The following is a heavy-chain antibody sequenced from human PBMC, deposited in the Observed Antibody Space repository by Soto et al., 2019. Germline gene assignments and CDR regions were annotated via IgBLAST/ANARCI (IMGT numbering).Heavy chain of an antibody. CDR1: GFTFSSYS. CDR2: ISSSSSYI. V-gene: IGHV3-21*01. CDR3: ARDQRYGSGSYERPSVDAFDI. J-gene: IGHJ3*02. Sequence: EVQLVESGGGLVKPGGSLRLSCAASGFTFSSYSMNWVRQAPGKGLEWVSSISSSSSYIYYADSVKGRFTISRDNAKNSLYLQMNSLRAEDTAVYYCARDQRYGSGSYERPSVDAFDIWGQGTMVTVSS. D-gene: IGHD3-10*01.